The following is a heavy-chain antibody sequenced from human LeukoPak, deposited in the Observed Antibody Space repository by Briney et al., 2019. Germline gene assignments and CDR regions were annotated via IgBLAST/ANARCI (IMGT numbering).Heavy chain of an antibody. CDR1: GGSPTASY. D-gene: IGHD3-10*01. V-gene: IGHV4-34*01. Sequence: PLGSPCLTSAPSGGSPTASYSRSTPQPPPKGPQSPAEIHPRGRTNYNPSLKSRVSISVDTSKNQFSLKLSSVTAADTAVYYCATSPRPTYYYGSGSYSRYRHGYYFDYWGQGTLVTVSS. J-gene: IGHJ4*02. CDR2: IHPRGRT. CDR3: ATSPRPTYYYGSGSYSRYRHGYYFDY.